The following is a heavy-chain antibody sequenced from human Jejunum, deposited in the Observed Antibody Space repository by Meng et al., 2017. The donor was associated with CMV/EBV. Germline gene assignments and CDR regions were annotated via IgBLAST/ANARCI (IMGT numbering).Heavy chain of an antibody. V-gene: IGHV4-30-4*01. J-gene: IGHJ4*02. D-gene: IGHD1-14*01. CDR3: AREGTNSYYFDY. CDR1: GDSISSGDSY. Sequence: QVQLQESGPGLVKPSQTLSLTCGVSGDSISSGDSYWSWIRQPPGKGLEWIGYIYESGSTSYNPSLESRVTISVDTSKNQFSLKVMFVTAADTAVYYCAREGTNSYYFDYWGQGTLVTVSS. CDR2: IYESGST.